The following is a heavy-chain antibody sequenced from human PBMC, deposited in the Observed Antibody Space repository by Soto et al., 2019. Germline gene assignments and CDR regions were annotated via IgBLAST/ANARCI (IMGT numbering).Heavy chain of an antibody. CDR1: GFTFGYYV. CDR2: IRSKAYGGTT. Sequence: GGSLRLSCTASGFTFGYYVMSWFRQSPGKGLEWVGFIRSKAYGGTTEYAASVKGRFTISRDDSKSIAYLQMNSLKTEDTAVYYCTRGKFYYDSSGYSPVFGYWGQGTLVTVSS. D-gene: IGHD3-22*01. J-gene: IGHJ4*02. CDR3: TRGKFYYDSSGYSPVFGY. V-gene: IGHV3-49*03.